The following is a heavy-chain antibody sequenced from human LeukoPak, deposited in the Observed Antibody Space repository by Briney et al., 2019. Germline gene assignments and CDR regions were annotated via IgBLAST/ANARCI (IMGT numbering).Heavy chain of an antibody. CDR1: GYTFTGYY. D-gene: IGHD3-3*01. CDR3: ARDASVDYDFWSGYSPLGAYYYYYYMDV. CDR2: INPNSGGT. V-gene: IGHV1-2*02. J-gene: IGHJ6*03. Sequence: GASVKVSCKASGYTFTGYYMHWVRQAPGQGLEWMGWINPNSGGTNYAQKFQGRVTMTRDTSISTAYMELSRLRSDDTAVYYCARDASVDYDFWSGYSPLGAYYYYYYMDVWGKGTTVTVSS.